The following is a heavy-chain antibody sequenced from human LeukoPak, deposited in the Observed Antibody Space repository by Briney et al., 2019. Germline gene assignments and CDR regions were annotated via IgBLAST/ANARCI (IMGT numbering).Heavy chain of an antibody. Sequence: SETLSLTCTVSGGSISSYYWSWIRQPPGKGLEWIGYIYYSGSTNYNPSLKSRVTISVDTSKNQFSLKLSSVTAADTAVYYCARDQVGIGAWGQGTLVTVSS. J-gene: IGHJ5*02. CDR2: IYYSGST. D-gene: IGHD2-21*01. CDR1: GGSISSYY. CDR3: ARDQVGIGA. V-gene: IGHV4-59*12.